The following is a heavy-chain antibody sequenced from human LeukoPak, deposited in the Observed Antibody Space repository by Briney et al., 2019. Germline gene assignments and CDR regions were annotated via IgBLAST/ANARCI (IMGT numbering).Heavy chain of an antibody. CDR3: ARGPPDCSSTSCYTFDY. Sequence: ASVKVSCKASGGTFSSYAISWVRQAPGQGLEWMGGIIPIFGTANYAQKFQGRVTITADESTSTAYMELSSLRSEDTDVYYCARGPPDCSSTSCYTFDYWGQGTLVTVSS. J-gene: IGHJ4*02. CDR1: GGTFSSYA. CDR2: IIPIFGTA. D-gene: IGHD2-2*01. V-gene: IGHV1-69*13.